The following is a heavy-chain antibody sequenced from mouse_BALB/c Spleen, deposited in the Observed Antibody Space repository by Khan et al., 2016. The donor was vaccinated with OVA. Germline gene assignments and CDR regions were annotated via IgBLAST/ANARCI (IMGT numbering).Heavy chain of an antibody. CDR1: GYTFTSYT. Sequence: VQLQESGAELARPGASVKLSCKASGYTFTSYTMHWVKQRPGKGLEWIGYINPSSGYTNYNQKFKDKATLPEDKSSSPPYMQLSSLPSESSSVYYWARDGAYYRNDGWFAYWGQGTLVTVAA. J-gene: IGHJ3*01. D-gene: IGHD2-14*01. CDR2: INPSSGYT. CDR3: ARDGAYYRNDGWFAY. V-gene: IGHV1-4*01.